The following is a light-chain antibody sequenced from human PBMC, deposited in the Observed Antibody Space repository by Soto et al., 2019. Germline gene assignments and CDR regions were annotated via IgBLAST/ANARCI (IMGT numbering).Light chain of an antibody. CDR1: SSDVGSYDR. CDR3: SSFTSSNTVL. V-gene: IGLV2-18*02. J-gene: IGLJ2*01. CDR2: EVT. Sequence: HSALTQPPSVSGSPGQSVTISCTGTSSDVGSYDRVSWYQQPPGTAPKLMIYEVTNRPSGVPDRFSGSKSGNTASLTISGLQAEDEADYYCSSFTSSNTVLFGGGTQLTVL.